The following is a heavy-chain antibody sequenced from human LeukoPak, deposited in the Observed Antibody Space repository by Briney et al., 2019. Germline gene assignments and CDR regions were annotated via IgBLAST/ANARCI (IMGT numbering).Heavy chain of an antibody. V-gene: IGHV1-8*01. CDR1: GYTFTSYD. D-gene: IGHD6-13*01. Sequence: EASVKVSCKASGYTFTSYDINWVRQATGQGLEWMGWMNPNSGNTGYAQKFQGRVTMTRNTSISTAYMELSSLRSEDTAVYYCASLSSSWYLGYYYYGMDVWGQGTTVTVSS. CDR2: MNPNSGNT. CDR3: ASLSSSWYLGYYYYGMDV. J-gene: IGHJ6*02.